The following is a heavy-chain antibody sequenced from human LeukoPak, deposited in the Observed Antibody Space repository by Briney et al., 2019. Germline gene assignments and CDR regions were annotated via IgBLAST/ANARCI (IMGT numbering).Heavy chain of an antibody. CDR3: AKSPLLHGAAGTHDY. J-gene: IGHJ4*02. Sequence: QPGKSLRLSCAASGLTFSVYGIHWVPKAPGKGLDWVAVICYDGSKKYSADSVKGRFTISRDNSKNTLYLQMNSLRAEDTAVYYCAKSPLLHGAAGTHDYWGQGTLVTVSS. CDR1: GLTFSVYG. D-gene: IGHD6-13*01. V-gene: IGHV3-33*06. CDR2: ICYDGSKK.